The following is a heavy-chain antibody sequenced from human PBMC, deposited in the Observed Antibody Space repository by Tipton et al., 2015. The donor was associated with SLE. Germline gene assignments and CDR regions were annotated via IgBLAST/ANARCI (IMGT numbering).Heavy chain of an antibody. Sequence: SLRLSCAASGFTFSSYAMSWVRQAPGKGLEWVSAISGSGGSTYYADSVKGRFTISRDNSKNTLYLQMNSLRAEDTAVYYCAKGRPYKGVYYYYGMDVWGQGTTVTVSS. V-gene: IGHV3-23*01. CDR3: AKGRPYKGVYYYYGMDV. D-gene: IGHD1-1*01. CDR2: ISGSGGST. J-gene: IGHJ6*02. CDR1: GFTFSSYA.